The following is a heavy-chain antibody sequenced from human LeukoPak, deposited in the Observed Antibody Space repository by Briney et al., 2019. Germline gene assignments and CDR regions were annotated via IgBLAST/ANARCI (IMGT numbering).Heavy chain of an antibody. Sequence: GGSLRLSCAASGFTFSSYGMHWVRQAPGKGLEWVAVISYDGSNKYYADSVKGRFTITRDNSKNTLYLQMNSLRAEDTAVYYCAEDLIVEMATISYYFDYWGQGTLVTVSS. CDR1: GFTFSSYG. J-gene: IGHJ4*02. D-gene: IGHD5-24*01. CDR2: ISYDGSNK. CDR3: AEDLIVEMATISYYFDY. V-gene: IGHV3-30*18.